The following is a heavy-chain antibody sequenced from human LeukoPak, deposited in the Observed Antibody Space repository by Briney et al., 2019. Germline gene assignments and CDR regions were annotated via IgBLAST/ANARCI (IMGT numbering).Heavy chain of an antibody. V-gene: IGHV3-23*01. Sequence: SGGSLRLSCAASGFTFSSYAMSWVRQAPGKGLEWVSAISGSGGSTYYADSVKGRFTISRDNSKNTLYLQMNSLRAEDTAVYYCAKVPKGGIVVVPAAYFDYWGQGTLVTVSS. CDR3: AKVPKGGIVVVPAAYFDY. D-gene: IGHD2-2*01. CDR1: GFTFSSYA. CDR2: ISGSGGST. J-gene: IGHJ4*02.